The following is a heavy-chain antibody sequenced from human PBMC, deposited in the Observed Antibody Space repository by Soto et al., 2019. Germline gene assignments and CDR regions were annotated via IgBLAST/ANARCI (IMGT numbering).Heavy chain of an antibody. CDR2: TYYRSKWYS. CDR1: GDSVSDNSAA. V-gene: IGHV6-1*01. D-gene: IGHD6-6*01. Sequence: QVQLQQSGPGLMKPSQTLSLTCAISGDSVSDNSAAWNWIRQSPSKGLEWLGRTYYRSKWYSDYAISVKSRIXXNXDXXKNQFSLQLNSVTPEDTAVYYCARDGYSSSYDFDYWGQGTLVTVSS. CDR3: ARDGYSSSYDFDY. J-gene: IGHJ4*02.